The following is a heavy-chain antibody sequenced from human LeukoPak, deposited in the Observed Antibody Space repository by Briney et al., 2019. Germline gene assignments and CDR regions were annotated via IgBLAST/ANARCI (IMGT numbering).Heavy chain of an antibody. CDR1: GGSIRSGDSY. CDR3: ATYSGNDRRFDP. Sequence: SETLSLTCTVSGGSIRSGDSYWSWIRQPPGKSPEWIGYIHYSGTAYYNPSLKSRVSLLVDPSKNQFSLNLNFVTAADTAVYYCATYSGNDRRFDPWGQGTLVTVSS. CDR2: IHYSGTA. D-gene: IGHD5-12*01. V-gene: IGHV4-30-4*01. J-gene: IGHJ5*02.